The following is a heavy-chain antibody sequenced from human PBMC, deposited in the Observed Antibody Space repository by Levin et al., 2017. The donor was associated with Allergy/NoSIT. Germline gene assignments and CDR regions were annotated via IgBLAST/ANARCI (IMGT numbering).Heavy chain of an antibody. CDR3: ASRVLGSISDSQFDY. Sequence: GESLKISCAASGFTVSSNYMSWVRQAPGKGLEWVSVIYSGGTTYYADSVKGRFTISRDNSKNTLYLQMNSLRAEDTAVYYCASRVLGSISDSQFDYWGQGTLVTVSS. CDR1: GFTVSSNY. J-gene: IGHJ4*02. D-gene: IGHD2/OR15-2a*01. CDR2: IYSGGTT. V-gene: IGHV3-66*01.